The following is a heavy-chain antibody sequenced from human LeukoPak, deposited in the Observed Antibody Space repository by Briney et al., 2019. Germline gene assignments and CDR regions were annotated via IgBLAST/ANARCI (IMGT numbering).Heavy chain of an antibody. D-gene: IGHD2-2*01. Sequence: SETLSLTCTVSGGSISSYYWSWFRQPPGKGLEWIGYIYYSGSTNYNPSLKSRVTISVDTSKNQFSLKLTSVTAADTAVYYCARFPSSTSWSDRNTYFDYWGQGTLVTVSS. J-gene: IGHJ4*02. CDR3: ARFPSSTSWSDRNTYFDY. CDR1: GGSISSYY. CDR2: IYYSGST. V-gene: IGHV4-59*01.